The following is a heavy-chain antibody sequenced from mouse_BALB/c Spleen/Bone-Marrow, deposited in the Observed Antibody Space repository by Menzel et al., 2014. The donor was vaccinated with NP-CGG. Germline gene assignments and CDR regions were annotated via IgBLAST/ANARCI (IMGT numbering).Heavy chain of an antibody. CDR1: GYTLTNYV. D-gene: IGHD2-2*01. J-gene: IGHJ3*01. V-gene: IGHV1-14*01. CDR2: INPYNDGT. CDR3: ARVYYGYDGTSSWFAY. Sequence: EVKLVESGPELVKPGASVKMSCKASGYTLTNYVMHWVKQKPGQGLEWIGYINPYNDGTKYNEKFKGKATLTSDKSSXTAYMDLSSLTSEDSAVYYCARVYYGYDGTSSWFAYWGQGTLVTVSA.